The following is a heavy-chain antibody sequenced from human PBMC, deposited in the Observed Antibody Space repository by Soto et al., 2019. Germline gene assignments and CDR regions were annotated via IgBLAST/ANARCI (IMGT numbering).Heavy chain of an antibody. J-gene: IGHJ4*02. CDR3: AKDYSSGWFYFDY. V-gene: IGHV3-9*01. Sequence: GGSLRLSCAASGFTFDDYAMHWVRRAPGKGLEWVSGISWNSGSIDYADSVKGRFTISRDNAKNSLYLQMNSLTAEDTALYYCAKDYSSGWFYFDYWGQGTLVTVSS. D-gene: IGHD6-19*01. CDR1: GFTFDDYA. CDR2: ISWNSGSI.